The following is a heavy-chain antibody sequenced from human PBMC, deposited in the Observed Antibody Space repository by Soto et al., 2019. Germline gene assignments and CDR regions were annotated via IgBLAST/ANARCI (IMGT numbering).Heavy chain of an antibody. J-gene: IGHJ4*02. CDR1: GFTFSSYA. D-gene: IGHD1-7*01. Sequence: GGSLTLSCAASGFTFSSYAMHWVRQAPGKGLVWVSRISSDGGSTSYADFVKGRFTISRDNAKNTLYLQVNSLRAEDTAVYYCARPETGNYGTFDYWGQGTLVTVSS. CDR2: ISSDGGST. V-gene: IGHV3-74*01. CDR3: ARPETGNYGTFDY.